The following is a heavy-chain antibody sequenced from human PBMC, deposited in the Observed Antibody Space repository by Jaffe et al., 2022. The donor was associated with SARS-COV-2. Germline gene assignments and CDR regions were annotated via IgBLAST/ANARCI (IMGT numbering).Heavy chain of an antibody. D-gene: IGHD3-10*01. CDR3: ARGSLASYWREWPGLVYYMDV. CDR1: GFTFSSYS. V-gene: IGHV3-21*01. Sequence: EVQLVESGGGLVKPGGSLRLSCAASGFTFSSYSMNWVRQAPGKGLEWVSSISSSSSYIYYADSVKGRFTISRDNAKNSLYLQMNSLRAEDTAVYYCARGSLASYWREWPGLVYYMDVWGKGTTVTVSS. CDR2: ISSSSSYI. J-gene: IGHJ6*03.